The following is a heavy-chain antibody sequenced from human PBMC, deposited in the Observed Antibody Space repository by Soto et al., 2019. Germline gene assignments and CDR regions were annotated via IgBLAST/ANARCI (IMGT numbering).Heavy chain of an antibody. D-gene: IGHD1-1*01. J-gene: IGHJ6*02. CDR2: ISYGGSNK. CDR3: ARDRVPRVRAPSGMDV. V-gene: IGHV3-30-3*01. Sequence: QVQLVESGGGVVQPGRSLRLSCAASGFTFSSYAMHWVRQAPGKGLEWVAVISYGGSNKYYADSVKGRFTISRDNSKNTLYLQMNSLRAEDTAVYYCARDRVPRVRAPSGMDVWGQGTTVTVSS. CDR1: GFTFSSYA.